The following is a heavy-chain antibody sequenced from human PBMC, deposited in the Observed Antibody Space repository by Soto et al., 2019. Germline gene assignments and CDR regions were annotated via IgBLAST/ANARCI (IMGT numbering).Heavy chain of an antibody. CDR2: ISGSGDRT. CDR3: VKDDGGSPPTAPL. V-gene: IGHV3-23*01. D-gene: IGHD2-15*01. J-gene: IGHJ1*01. Sequence: EVQLLESGGGLVQPGGSLRLSCAASGITISNYPMSWVRQAPGKGLDWVSGISGSGDRTYYADSAKGRFTISKDISKNSRSLHQDSLGVEATAVYFCVKDDGGSPPTAPLGAQGTLVTVSS. CDR1: GITISNYP.